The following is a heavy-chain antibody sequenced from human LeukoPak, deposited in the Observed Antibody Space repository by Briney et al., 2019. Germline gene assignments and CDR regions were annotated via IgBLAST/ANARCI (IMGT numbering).Heavy chain of an antibody. CDR3: ARRYSGSYHHFDY. J-gene: IGHJ4*02. Sequence: PSETLSLTCTVSGGSISSGGYYWSWIRQHPGKGLEWIGYIYYSGSTYYNPSLKSRVTISVDTSKNQFSLKLSSVTAADTAVNYCARRYSGSYHHFDYWGQGTLVTVSS. V-gene: IGHV4-31*03. CDR1: GGSISSGGYY. D-gene: IGHD1-26*01. CDR2: IYYSGST.